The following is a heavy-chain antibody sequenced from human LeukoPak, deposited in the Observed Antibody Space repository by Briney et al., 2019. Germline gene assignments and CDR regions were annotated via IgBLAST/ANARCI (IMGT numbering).Heavy chain of an antibody. CDR1: GYSFTSYW. CDR2: IYPGDSDT. D-gene: IGHD3-3*01. Sequence: GESLQIARKGSGYSFTSYWIGWVRQMPGKGLEWMGIIYPGDSDTRYTPSFQGQVTISADKSINTAYLQWGSLQASDTAMYYCARRSSYDFWSGNFGYWGQGTLVTVSS. V-gene: IGHV5-51*01. J-gene: IGHJ4*02. CDR3: ARRSSYDFWSGNFGY.